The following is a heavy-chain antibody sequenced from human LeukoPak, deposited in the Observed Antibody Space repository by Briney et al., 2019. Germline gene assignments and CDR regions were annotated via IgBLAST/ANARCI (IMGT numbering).Heavy chain of an antibody. J-gene: IGHJ4*02. D-gene: IGHD4-17*01. V-gene: IGHV3-23*01. CDR1: GFTFSSYA. Sequence: PGGSLRLSCAVSGFTFSSYAMSWVRQAPGKGLEWVSAISGSGGSTYDADSVRGRFTISRDNSKNTLYLQMNSLRAEDTAVYHCAKVTRVTTFDYWGQGTLVTVSS. CDR3: AKVTRVTTFDY. CDR2: ISGSGGST.